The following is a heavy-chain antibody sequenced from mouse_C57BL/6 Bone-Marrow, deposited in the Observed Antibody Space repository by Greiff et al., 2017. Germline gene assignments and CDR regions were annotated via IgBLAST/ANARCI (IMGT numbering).Heavy chain of an antibody. D-gene: IGHD1-1*01. CDR3: AREDYGSGYWYFDV. CDR1: GYTFTSYW. J-gene: IGHJ1*03. Sequence: QVHVKQSGAELVRPGTSVKLSCKASGYTFTSYWMHWVKQRPGQGLEWIGVIDPSDSYTNYNHKFKGKAALTVDTSSSTAYMQLSSLTSEDSAVYYCAREDYGSGYWYFDVWGTGTTVTVSS. CDR2: IDPSDSYT. V-gene: IGHV1-59*01.